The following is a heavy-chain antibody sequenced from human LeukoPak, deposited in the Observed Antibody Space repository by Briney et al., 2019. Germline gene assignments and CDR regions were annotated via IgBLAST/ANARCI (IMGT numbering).Heavy chain of an antibody. V-gene: IGHV1-18*01. Sequence: ASVKVSCKASGYTFINYGITWVRKAPGQGLEWMGWIRPNNGNTNYAQKLQDRVTMTTDTSTSTAYMELRSLRSDDTAVYYCGRVDMATTKDYWGQGTLVTVSS. D-gene: IGHD5-24*01. CDR3: GRVDMATTKDY. CDR2: IRPNNGNT. CDR1: GYTFINYG. J-gene: IGHJ4*02.